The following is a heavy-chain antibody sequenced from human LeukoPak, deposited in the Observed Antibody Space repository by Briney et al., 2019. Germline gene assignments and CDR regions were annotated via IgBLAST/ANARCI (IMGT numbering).Heavy chain of an antibody. D-gene: IGHD1-26*01. Sequence: SETLSLTCTVSGDSNSSSSSYWGWIRQPPGKGLEWIGSIYYSGNTYYNTSLKSRVTISVDTSKNQFSLKLSSVTAADTAVYYCARDRVGATTPTFDYWGQGTLVTVSS. CDR1: GDSNSSSSSY. CDR3: ARDRVGATTPTFDY. CDR2: IYYSGNT. J-gene: IGHJ4*02. V-gene: IGHV4-39*07.